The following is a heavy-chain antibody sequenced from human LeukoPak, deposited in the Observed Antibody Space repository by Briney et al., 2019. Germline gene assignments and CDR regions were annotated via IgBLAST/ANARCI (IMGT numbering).Heavy chain of an antibody. CDR1: GFTFSSYA. Sequence: GGSLRLSCAASGFTFSSYAMHWVRQAPSKGLEWVAVISYDGSNKYYADSVKGRFTISRDNSKNTLYLQMNSLRAEDTAVYYCARDSEYSGSYNGMDVWGQGTTVTVSS. J-gene: IGHJ6*02. CDR3: ARDSEYSGSYNGMDV. CDR2: ISYDGSNK. V-gene: IGHV3-30*04. D-gene: IGHD1-26*01.